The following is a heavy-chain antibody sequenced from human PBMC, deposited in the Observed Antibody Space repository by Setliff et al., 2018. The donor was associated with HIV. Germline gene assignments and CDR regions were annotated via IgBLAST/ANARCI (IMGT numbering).Heavy chain of an antibody. D-gene: IGHD1-20*01. Sequence: ASVKVSCKASGYTFTSYGISWVRQAPGQGLEWMGWISAYNGNTNYAQKLQGRVTMTTDTSTSTAYTELRSLRSDDTAVYYCARVPLSYNWNLHYFDYWGQGTLVTVSS. V-gene: IGHV1-18*01. CDR2: ISAYNGNT. CDR3: ARVPLSYNWNLHYFDY. J-gene: IGHJ4*02. CDR1: GYTFTSYG.